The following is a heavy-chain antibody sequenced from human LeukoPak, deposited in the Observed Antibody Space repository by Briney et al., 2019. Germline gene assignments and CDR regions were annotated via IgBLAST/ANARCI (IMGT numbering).Heavy chain of an antibody. Sequence: PGGSLRLSCAASGFTFSSHWMSWVRQAPGKGLQWVASIKQDGSEIHYVDSVRGRFTISRDNAENSLYLQMNSLRAEDTAVYHCARLLGMVTTYDIWGQGTMVTVSS. J-gene: IGHJ3*02. CDR2: IKQDGSEI. CDR3: ARLLGMVTTYDI. CDR1: GFTFSSHW. D-gene: IGHD5-24*01. V-gene: IGHV3-7*04.